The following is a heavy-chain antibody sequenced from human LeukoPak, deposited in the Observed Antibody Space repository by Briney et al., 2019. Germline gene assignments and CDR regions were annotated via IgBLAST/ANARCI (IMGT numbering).Heavy chain of an antibody. J-gene: IGHJ5*02. V-gene: IGHV4-59*01. CDR1: GGSISSYY. Sequence: SETLSLTCTVSGGSISSYYWSWIRQPPGKGLEWIGYICYSGSTNYNPSLKSRVTISVDTSKNQSSLKLSSVTAADKAVYYCARSVTYYYDSSGYSDWFDPWGQGTLVTVSS. D-gene: IGHD3-22*01. CDR2: ICYSGST. CDR3: ARSVTYYYDSSGYSDWFDP.